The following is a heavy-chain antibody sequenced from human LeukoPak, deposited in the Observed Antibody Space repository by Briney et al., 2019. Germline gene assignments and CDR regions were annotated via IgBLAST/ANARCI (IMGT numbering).Heavy chain of an antibody. D-gene: IGHD2-2*01. CDR3: ARSNADIVVVPAAIPFDY. V-gene: IGHV3-21*01. CDR2: ISSSSSYI. CDR1: GFTFSSFG. J-gene: IGHJ4*02. Sequence: PGGSLRLSCAASGFTFSSFGMYWVRQAPGKGLEWVSSISSSSSYIYYADSVKGRFTISRDNAKNSLYLQMNSLRAEDTAVYYCARSNADIVVVPAAIPFDYWGQGTLVTVSS.